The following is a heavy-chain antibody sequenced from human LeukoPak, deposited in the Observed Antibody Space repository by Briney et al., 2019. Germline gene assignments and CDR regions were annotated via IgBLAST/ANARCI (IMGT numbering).Heavy chain of an antibody. D-gene: IGHD3-22*01. J-gene: IGHJ4*02. Sequence: GGSLRLSCAASGFTFDDYAMHWVRQAPGKGLEWVSGISWNSGSIGYADSVKGRFTISRDNAKNSLYLQMNSLRAEDTALYYCAKGGVGVYYDSSGSQTFDYWGQGTLVTVSP. CDR3: AKGGVGVYYDSSGSQTFDY. CDR1: GFTFDDYA. V-gene: IGHV3-9*01. CDR2: ISWNSGSI.